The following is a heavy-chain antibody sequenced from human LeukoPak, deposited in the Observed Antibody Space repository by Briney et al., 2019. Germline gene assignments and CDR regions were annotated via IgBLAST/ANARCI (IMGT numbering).Heavy chain of an antibody. Sequence: SQTLSLTCTVSGGSISSGSYYWSWLRQPAGKGLEWIVRIYTSGSTNYNPSLKSRFTISVDTSKNPFSLKLSSVTAADTDVYYCARSTTMVRGEVESWFDPWGQGTLVTVSS. V-gene: IGHV4-61*02. CDR1: GGSISSGSYY. D-gene: IGHD3-10*01. J-gene: IGHJ5*02. CDR3: ARSTTMVRGEVESWFDP. CDR2: IYTSGST.